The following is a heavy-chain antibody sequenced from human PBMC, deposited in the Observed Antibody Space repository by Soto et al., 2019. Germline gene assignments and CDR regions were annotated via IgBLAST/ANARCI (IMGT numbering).Heavy chain of an antibody. CDR2: INHSGST. CDR3: ERDFSGALEVAFDI. Sequence: LETLFLTCAVYGGSFSGYYWGWIRQPPGKGLEWIGEINHSGSTNYNPSLKSRVTTSVDTSKNQFSLKLSSVTAADTAVYYCERDFSGALEVAFDIWGQGTMVTVSS. J-gene: IGHJ3*02. CDR1: GGSFSGYY. V-gene: IGHV4-34*01. D-gene: IGHD3-3*01.